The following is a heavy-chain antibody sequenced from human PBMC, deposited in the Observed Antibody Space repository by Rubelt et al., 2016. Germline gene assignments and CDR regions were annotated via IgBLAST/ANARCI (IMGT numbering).Heavy chain of an antibody. J-gene: IGHJ4*02. D-gene: IGHD1-26*01. CDR2: IDHSGNT. CDR1: GGSFSGYS. V-gene: IGHV4-34*01. CDR3: ARHDTGSFLFDF. Sequence: QVQLQQWGAGLVKPSETLSLTCAVYGGSFSGYSWTWIRQPPGRGLEWLGEIDHSGNTDYIPSLKSRVSKSVDTSKKKSSLRIRSGTAADTAVYYCARHDTGSFLFDFWGQGTPVTVSS.